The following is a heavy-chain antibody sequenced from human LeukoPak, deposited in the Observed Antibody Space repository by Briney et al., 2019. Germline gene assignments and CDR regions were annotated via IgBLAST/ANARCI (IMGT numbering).Heavy chain of an antibody. V-gene: IGHV3-30*18. J-gene: IGHJ4*02. D-gene: IGHD6-19*01. CDR2: ISYDGSNK. CDR3: AKGAPPYSSGWYPGYFDY. CDR1: GFTFSSYG. Sequence: GGSLRLSCAASGFTFSSYGMHWVRQAPGKGLEWVAVISYDGSNKYYADSVKGRFTISRDNSKNTLYLQMNSLRAEDTAVYYCAKGAPPYSSGWYPGYFDYWGQGTLVTVSS.